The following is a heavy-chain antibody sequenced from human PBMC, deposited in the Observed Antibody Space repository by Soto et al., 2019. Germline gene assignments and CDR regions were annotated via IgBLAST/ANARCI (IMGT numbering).Heavy chain of an antibody. V-gene: IGHV3-23*01. J-gene: IGHJ4*02. CDR1: AFTFNNYA. Sequence: PGGSLRLSCADSAFTFNNYAMSWVRQAPRKGLEWVSGIGGSGRTTYYADSVKGRFTISRDNSNNTLFLQMNSLRAEDTAVYYCAKSRYSDSSGDFYDYWGQGTLVTVS. D-gene: IGHD3-22*01. CDR3: AKSRYSDSSGDFYDY. CDR2: IGGSGRTT.